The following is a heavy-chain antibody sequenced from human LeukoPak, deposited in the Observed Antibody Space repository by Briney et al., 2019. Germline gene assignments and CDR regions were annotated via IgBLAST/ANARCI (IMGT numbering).Heavy chain of an antibody. CDR2: IYYSGST. V-gene: IGHV4-39*01. Sequence: PSETLSLTCTVSGGSISSSTYYWGWIRQPPGKGLEWIGNIYYSGSTYYNPSLKSRVTISVDTSKNQFSLKLSSVTAADTAVYYCARAVVAATFYYYYYMDVWGKGTTVTVSS. CDR1: GGSISSSTYY. D-gene: IGHD2-15*01. CDR3: ARAVVAATFYYYYYMDV. J-gene: IGHJ6*03.